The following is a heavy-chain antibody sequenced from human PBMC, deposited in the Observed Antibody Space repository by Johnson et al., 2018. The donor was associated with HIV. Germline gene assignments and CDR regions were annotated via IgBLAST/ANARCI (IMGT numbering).Heavy chain of an antibody. CDR1: GFTFSSYD. D-gene: IGHD6-6*01. CDR3: ARNSYSSSSGAFDI. Sequence: EVQLLESGGGLVQPGGSLRLSCAASGFTFSSYDMHWVRQATGKGLEWVSAIGTAGDTYYPGSVQGRFTISRENAKNSLYLQMNSLRAGDTAVYYCARNSYSSSSGAFDIWGQGTMVTVSS. V-gene: IGHV3-13*01. J-gene: IGHJ3*02. CDR2: IGTAGDT.